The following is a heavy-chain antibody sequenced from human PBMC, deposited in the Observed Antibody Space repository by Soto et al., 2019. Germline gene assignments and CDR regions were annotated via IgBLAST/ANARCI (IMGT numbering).Heavy chain of an antibody. CDR2: IWYDGVNK. CDR1: GFSFRSYA. V-gene: IGHV3-33*08. Sequence: PGGSLRLSCAAPGFSFRSYAMHWVRQAPGKGLEWVAVIWYDGVNKYYADSVKGRFTISRDNSNNTLYVQMNSLKAEDTAVYYCVRDPYLPTAGRLASLHYGGPGTLVTVPA. J-gene: IGHJ4*02. D-gene: IGHD1-1*01. CDR3: VRDPYLPTAGRLASLHY.